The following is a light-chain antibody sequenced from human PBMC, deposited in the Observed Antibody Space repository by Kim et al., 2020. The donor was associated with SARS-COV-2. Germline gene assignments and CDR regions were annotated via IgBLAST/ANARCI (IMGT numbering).Light chain of an antibody. CDR2: AAS. CDR1: QSISSH. Sequence: DIQMTQSPSSLSASVGDRVTITCRTTQSISSHLNWYQQKPGRAPKHLISAASTLQGGVPSRFSGSGSETDFTLTISSLQPEDFATYFCRQSYITPFTFGPGTKVDIK. CDR3: RQSYITPFT. V-gene: IGKV1-39*01. J-gene: IGKJ3*01.